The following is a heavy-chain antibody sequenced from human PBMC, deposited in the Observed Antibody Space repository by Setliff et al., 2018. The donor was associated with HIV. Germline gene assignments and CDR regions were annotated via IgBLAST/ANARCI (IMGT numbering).Heavy chain of an antibody. V-gene: IGHV3-66*01. D-gene: IGHD6-19*01. CDR3: ARDPRGAVAGFDY. J-gene: IGHJ4*02. CDR1: GFTINNHH. CDR2: LYNDGST. Sequence: GESLKISCAVSGFTINNHHMAWVRQAPGQGLEWVSALYNDGSTYYPDSVKGRFTISRDNSKNTLSLQMNRLRADDTAVYFCARDPRGAVAGFDYWGQGTLVTVSS.